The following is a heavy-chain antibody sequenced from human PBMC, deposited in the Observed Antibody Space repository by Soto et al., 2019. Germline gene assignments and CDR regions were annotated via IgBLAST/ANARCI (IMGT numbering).Heavy chain of an antibody. Sequence: ASVKVSCKVSGYTLTELSMHWVRQAPGKGLEWKGGFDPEDGETIYAQKFQGRVTMTEDTSTDTAYIELSSLRSEDTAVYYCATGYYDFWSGYFRPYYYGMDVWGQGTTVTVSS. CDR1: GYTLTELS. J-gene: IGHJ6*02. CDR2: FDPEDGET. CDR3: ATGYYDFWSGYFRPYYYGMDV. V-gene: IGHV1-24*01. D-gene: IGHD3-3*01.